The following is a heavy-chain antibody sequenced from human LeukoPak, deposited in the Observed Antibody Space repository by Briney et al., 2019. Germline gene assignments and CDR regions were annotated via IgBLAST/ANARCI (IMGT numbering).Heavy chain of an antibody. CDR2: ISHSGST. J-gene: IGHJ6*02. CDR1: GGSLSGYY. V-gene: IGHV4-34*01. D-gene: IGHD3-22*01. Sequence: SETLSLPCAVYGGSLSGYYWMWIRQPPGKGGEGIGEISHSGSTNYNPSLKSRVTISVDTSKNQFSLKLSSVTAADTAVYYCARVFYYDSSGFYGMDVWGQGTTVTVSS. CDR3: ARVFYYDSSGFYGMDV.